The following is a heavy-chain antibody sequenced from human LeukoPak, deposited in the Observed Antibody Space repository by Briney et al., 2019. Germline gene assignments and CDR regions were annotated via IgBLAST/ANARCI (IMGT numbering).Heavy chain of an antibody. CDR1: GFTFDVYA. CDR3: AKGGANFDFLTGYSFGY. Sequence: RGSLRLSCVASGFTFDVYAMHWVRQAPGRGLEWVSLFSADGGSTSYANSVKGRFTLSRDNSRSSLYLQMNSLRTEDTALYYCAKGGANFDFLTGYSFGYWGQGTLVTVSS. V-gene: IGHV3-43*02. J-gene: IGHJ4*02. D-gene: IGHD3-9*01. CDR2: FSADGGST.